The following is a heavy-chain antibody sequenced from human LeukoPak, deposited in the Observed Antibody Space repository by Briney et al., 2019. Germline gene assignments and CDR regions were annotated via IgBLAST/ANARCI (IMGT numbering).Heavy chain of an antibody. CDR3: ARAHNVLRYFDWSNYFGY. Sequence: PSETLSLTCAVYGGSFSGYYWSWIRQPPGKGLEWIGEINHSGSTYYNPSLKSRVTISVDTSKNQFSLKLSSVTAADTAVYYCARAHNVLRYFDWSNYFGYWGQGTLVTVSS. CDR1: GGSFSGYY. J-gene: IGHJ4*02. CDR2: INHSGST. V-gene: IGHV4-34*01. D-gene: IGHD3-9*01.